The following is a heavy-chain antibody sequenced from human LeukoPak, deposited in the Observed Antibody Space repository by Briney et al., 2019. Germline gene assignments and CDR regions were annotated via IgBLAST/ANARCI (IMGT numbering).Heavy chain of an antibody. CDR3: ARAPSGFHYYYYYGMDV. CDR1: GGSFSGYY. J-gene: IGHJ6*02. CDR2: INHSGST. Sequence: SETLSLTCAVYGGSFSGYYWSWIRQPPGKGLEWIGEINHSGSTNYSPSLKSRVTISVDTSKNQFSLKLSSVTAADTAVYYCARAPSGFHYYYYYGMDVWGQGTTVTVSS. D-gene: IGHD1-26*01. V-gene: IGHV4-34*01.